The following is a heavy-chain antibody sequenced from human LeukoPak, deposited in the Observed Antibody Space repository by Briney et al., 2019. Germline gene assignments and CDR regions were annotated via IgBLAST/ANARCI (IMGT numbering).Heavy chain of an antibody. J-gene: IGHJ4*02. Sequence: GGSLRLSREASGFTFNTYSMNWARQAPGKGLEWVSSIDSSGGYMFYADSVKGRFIISRDNAKDSLYLQMNSLRAEDTAVYYCARDRDPLVRCDYWGQGTLVTVSS. V-gene: IGHV3-21*06. CDR1: GFTFNTYS. D-gene: IGHD3-10*01. CDR3: ARDRDPLVRCDY. CDR2: IDSSGGYM.